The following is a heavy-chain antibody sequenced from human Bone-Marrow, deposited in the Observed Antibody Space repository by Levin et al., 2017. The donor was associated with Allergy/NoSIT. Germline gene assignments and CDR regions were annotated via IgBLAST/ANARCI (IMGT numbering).Heavy chain of an antibody. D-gene: IGHD3-16*01. Sequence: GGSLRLSCAVSGFTVSYNYMSWVRQAPGKGLEWVSLIYSGGTTDYADSVKGRFTISRDNSKNTLSLQMNSLTANDTAVYYCAGGPRRSYWGQGTLVTVSS. CDR1: GFTVSYNY. V-gene: IGHV3-53*01. J-gene: IGHJ4*02. CDR2: IYSGGTT. CDR3: AGGPRRSY.